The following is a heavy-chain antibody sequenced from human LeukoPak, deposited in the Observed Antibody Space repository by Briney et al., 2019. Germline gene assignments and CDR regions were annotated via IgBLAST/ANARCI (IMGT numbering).Heavy chain of an antibody. CDR3: ARGGRTSTDY. D-gene: IGHD2-15*01. CDR1: GFTVSSNY. Sequence: GGSLRLSCAASGFTVSSNYMSWVRQAPVKGLEWVANIKQDGSERFYVDSVKGRFTISRDNAKNSLFLQMNSLRAEDTAVYYCARGGRTSTDYWGQGTLVTVSS. V-gene: IGHV3-7*01. J-gene: IGHJ4*02. CDR2: IKQDGSER.